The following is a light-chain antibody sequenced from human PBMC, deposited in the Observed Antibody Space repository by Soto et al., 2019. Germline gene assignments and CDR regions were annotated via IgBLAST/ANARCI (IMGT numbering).Light chain of an antibody. Sequence: QSALTQPASVSGSPGQSITISYTGTSSDVGAYNFVSWYQHYPDKAPKVVIYDVANRPSGVSYRFSASKSGNTASLTISGLQAEDEADYYCMSFTSSNTYVFGTGTKLTVL. CDR3: MSFTSSNTYV. J-gene: IGLJ1*01. V-gene: IGLV2-14*03. CDR1: SSDVGAYNF. CDR2: DVA.